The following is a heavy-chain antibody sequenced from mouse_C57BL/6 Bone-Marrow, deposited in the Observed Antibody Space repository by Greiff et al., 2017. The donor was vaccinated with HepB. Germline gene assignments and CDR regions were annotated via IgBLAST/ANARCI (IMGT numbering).Heavy chain of an antibody. CDR1: GFNIKDDY. V-gene: IGHV14-4*01. CDR2: IDPENGDT. Sequence: EVQLQQSGAELVRPGASVKLSCTASGFNIKDDYMHWVKQRPEQGLEWIGWIDPENGDTEYASKFQGKATITTDTSSNTAYLQLSSLTSEDTAVYYCKRVSRFAYWGQGTLVTVSA. CDR3: KRVSRFAY. J-gene: IGHJ3*01.